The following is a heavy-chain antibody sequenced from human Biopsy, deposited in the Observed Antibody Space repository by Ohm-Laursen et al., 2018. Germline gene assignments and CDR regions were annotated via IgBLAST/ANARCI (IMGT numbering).Heavy chain of an antibody. CDR1: GYTLTELS. D-gene: IGHD3-10*01. CDR2: FDREERKT. CDR3: ATGPYYDTRFYYNVRPFDF. V-gene: IGHV1-24*01. Sequence: SVKVSCKVSGYTLTELSIHWVRQTGGKGLEWMGGFDREERKTVYAEKFQGRVAMTEDTSTDTVYMEVTSLRSDDTAVYYCATGPYYDTRFYYNVRPFDFWGQGTLVIVSS. J-gene: IGHJ4*02.